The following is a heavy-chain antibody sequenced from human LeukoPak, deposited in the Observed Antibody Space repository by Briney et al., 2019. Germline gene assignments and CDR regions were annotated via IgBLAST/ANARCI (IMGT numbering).Heavy chain of an antibody. D-gene: IGHD2-2*01. J-gene: IGHJ4*02. CDR1: EGTFSSYA. CDR3: ARRTLDCSSTSCSYYFDY. CDR2: IIPIFGTA. V-gene: IGHV1-69*06. Sequence: ASVKVSCKASEGTFSSYAISWVRQAPGQGLEWMGGIIPIFGTANYAQKFQGRVTITADKSTSTAYMELSSLRSEDTAVYYCARRTLDCSSTSCSYYFDYWGQGTLVTVSS.